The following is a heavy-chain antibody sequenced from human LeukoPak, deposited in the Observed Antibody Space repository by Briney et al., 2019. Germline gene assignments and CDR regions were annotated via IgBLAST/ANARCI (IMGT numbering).Heavy chain of an antibody. CDR1: GFTFDDYG. D-gene: IGHD1-26*01. CDR3: ARVWYSGSYPVDY. V-gene: IGHV3-11*04. Sequence: GGSLRLSCAASGFTFDDYGMSWVRQAPGKGLEWVSYISSSGSTIYYADSVKGRFTISRDNAKNSLYLQMNSLRAEDTAVYYCARVWYSGSYPVDYWGQGTLVTVSS. J-gene: IGHJ4*02. CDR2: ISSSGSTI.